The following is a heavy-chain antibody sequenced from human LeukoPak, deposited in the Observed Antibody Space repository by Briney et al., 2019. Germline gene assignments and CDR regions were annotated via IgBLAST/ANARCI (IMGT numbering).Heavy chain of an antibody. CDR2: ISGSGHTI. Sequence: GGSLRLSCAASGLTFSDYYMTWVRQAPGKGLEWLSYISGSGHTIYYAASVKGRFSTSRDNAKKSVYLQMNSLRAEDTAVYYCARDLGYIDYWGQGTLVTVSS. CDR3: ARDLGYIDY. CDR1: GLTFSDYY. J-gene: IGHJ4*02. V-gene: IGHV3-11*01.